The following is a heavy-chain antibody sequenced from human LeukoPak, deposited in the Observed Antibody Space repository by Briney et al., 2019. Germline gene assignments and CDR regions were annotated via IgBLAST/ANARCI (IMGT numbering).Heavy chain of an antibody. V-gene: IGHV3-48*01. J-gene: IGHJ4*02. CDR2: MSRSGDII. D-gene: IGHD3-10*01. CDR1: GFIFSSYT. Sequence: GGSLRLSCAASGFIFSSYTMNWVRQVPGKGLESVSYMSRSGDIIYYADSVKGRFTISRDNAKNSLYLQMNSLRAEDTAAYYCARDVYYGSGSPRLDYWGQGTLVTVSS. CDR3: ARDVYYGSGSPRLDY.